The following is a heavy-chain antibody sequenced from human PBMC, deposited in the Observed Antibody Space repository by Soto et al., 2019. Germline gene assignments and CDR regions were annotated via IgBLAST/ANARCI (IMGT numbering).Heavy chain of an antibody. J-gene: IGHJ4*02. CDR2: ISTDGSVT. Sequence: GGSLRLSCAASGLTFSSYWMHWVRQAPGKGLVWVSRISTDGSVTTYADSVKGRFTISRDNAKNTLYLQMNSLRAEDTAVYYCARDSGYYYSYFDYWGQGTLVTVSS. CDR3: ARDSGYYYSYFDY. CDR1: GLTFSSYW. D-gene: IGHD3-22*01. V-gene: IGHV3-74*01.